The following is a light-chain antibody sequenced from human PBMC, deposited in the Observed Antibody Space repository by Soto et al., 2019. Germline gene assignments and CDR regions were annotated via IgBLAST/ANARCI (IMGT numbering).Light chain of an antibody. CDR2: GAS. V-gene: IGKV3-20*01. J-gene: IGKJ1*01. CDR1: QSISSSS. Sequence: EIVLTQSPGTLSLSPGERATLSCRASQSISSSSLAWYQQKPGQAPRLLICGASSRATGIPDRFSGSGSGTDFTLTISRLEPEDFAVYYCQQYDNSPPWTFGQGTKVEIK. CDR3: QQYDNSPPWT.